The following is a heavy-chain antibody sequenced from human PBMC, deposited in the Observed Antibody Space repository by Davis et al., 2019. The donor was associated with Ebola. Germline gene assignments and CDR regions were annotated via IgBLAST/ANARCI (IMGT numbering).Heavy chain of an antibody. CDR2: IDPGDSYT. J-gene: IGHJ6*02. CDR3: ARHYYGDNRYGMDV. D-gene: IGHD4-17*01. V-gene: IGHV5-10-1*04. CDR1: GYSFISYW. Sequence: GESLKISCKGSGYSFISYWISWVRQMPGKGLEWMGKIDPGDSYTYYSPSFQGQVTISADKSITTAYLQWTSLEASDTAMYYCARHYYGDNRYGMDVWGQGTTVTVSS.